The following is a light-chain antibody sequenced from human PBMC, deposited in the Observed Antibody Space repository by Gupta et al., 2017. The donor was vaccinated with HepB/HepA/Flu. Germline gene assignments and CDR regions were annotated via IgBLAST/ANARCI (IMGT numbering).Light chain of an antibody. CDR3: QQYGSSPLT. Sequence: ELVLTQSPGTLSLSPGVRATLSCRASQSVSSSYLAWYQQKPGQAPRLLIYGASSRATGIPDRFSGSGSGTDFTLTISRLEPEDVAVYYCQQYGSSPLTFGGGTKVEIK. CDR1: QSVSSSY. V-gene: IGKV3-20*01. CDR2: GAS. J-gene: IGKJ4*01.